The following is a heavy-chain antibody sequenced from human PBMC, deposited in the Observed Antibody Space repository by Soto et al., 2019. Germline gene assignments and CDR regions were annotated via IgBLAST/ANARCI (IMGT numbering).Heavy chain of an antibody. CDR2: IYYSGST. D-gene: IGHD3-22*01. Sequence: SETLSLTCTVSGGSISSGVYYWSWIRQHPGKGLEWIGYIYYSGSTYYNPSLKSRVTISVDTSKNQFSLKLSSVTAADTAVYYCARGEGDSSGYYLDYYYGMDVWGQGTTVTVSS. CDR1: GGSISSGVYY. J-gene: IGHJ6*02. V-gene: IGHV4-31*03. CDR3: ARGEGDSSGYYLDYYYGMDV.